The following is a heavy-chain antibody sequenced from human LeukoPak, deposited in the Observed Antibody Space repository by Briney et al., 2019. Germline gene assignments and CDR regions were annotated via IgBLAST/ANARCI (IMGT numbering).Heavy chain of an antibody. J-gene: IGHJ4*02. CDR2: IDPSDGDT. Sequence: ASVEVSCKASGYNFTTFYMHWVRQAPGQGLQWMGMIDPSDGDTTYAQNFQGRITMTRDMSTTTVYMEMSSLTYEDTAVYYCARVTASYDSSELDWGQGTLVTVSS. V-gene: IGHV1-46*01. CDR3: ARVTASYDSSELD. D-gene: IGHD3-22*01. CDR1: GYNFTTFY.